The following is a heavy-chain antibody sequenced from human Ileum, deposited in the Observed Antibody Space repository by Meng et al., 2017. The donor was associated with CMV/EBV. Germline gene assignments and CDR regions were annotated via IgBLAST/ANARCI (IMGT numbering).Heavy chain of an antibody. CDR1: GGSVSSGSYY. Sequence: SETLSLTCTVSGGSVSSGSYYWSWIRQPPGKGLEWIGYIYYSGSTNYNPSLKSRVTISVDTSKNQFSLRLNSVTAADTAVYYCARTRTSGHFDAWGPGTLVTVSS. CDR2: IYYSGST. V-gene: IGHV4-61*01. CDR3: ARTRTSGHFDA. D-gene: IGHD1-14*01. J-gene: IGHJ4*02.